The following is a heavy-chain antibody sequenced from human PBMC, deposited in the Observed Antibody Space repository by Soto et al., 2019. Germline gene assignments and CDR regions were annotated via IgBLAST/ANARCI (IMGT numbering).Heavy chain of an antibody. CDR1: GGTFSSNT. V-gene: IGHV1-69*02. CDR3: ARGGLRYFDWLRVGGMDV. J-gene: IGHJ6*02. CDR2: IIPILSMA. Sequence: GASVKVSCKASGGTFSSNTISWVRQAPRQGLEWMGRIIPILSMANYAQKFQGRVTITRNTSISTAYMELSSLRSEDTAVYYCARGGLRYFDWLRVGGMDVWGRGTTVTVSS. D-gene: IGHD3-9*01.